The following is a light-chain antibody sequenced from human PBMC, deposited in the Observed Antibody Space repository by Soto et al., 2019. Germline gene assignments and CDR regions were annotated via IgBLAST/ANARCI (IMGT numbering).Light chain of an antibody. CDR3: QQYGILPWT. CDR1: QSVSSSY. V-gene: IGKV3-20*01. J-gene: IGKJ1*01. Sequence: EIVLTQSPGTLSLSPGERATLSCRASQSVSSSYLAWYQQKPGQPPRPLIYGASSRALGIPDRFSGSGAGQDFTLTINRLVSEDFAGYYGQQYGILPWTYGQVTKVDNK. CDR2: GAS.